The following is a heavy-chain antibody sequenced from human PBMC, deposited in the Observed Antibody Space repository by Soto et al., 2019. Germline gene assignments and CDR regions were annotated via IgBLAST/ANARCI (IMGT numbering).Heavy chain of an antibody. Sequence: QVQLVQSGAEVKKHGASVKVSCTASGYTFTTYYMHRVRQTPGQGLERMGIINPIGGSPSYAQKFQGRVTMTRDTSTSTVYMELSSLRSEDTAVYYCARDRPDIAARVGAFDIWGQGTMVIFAS. D-gene: IGHD6-6*01. CDR3: ARDRPDIAARVGAFDI. V-gene: IGHV1-46*01. CDR1: GYTFTTYY. J-gene: IGHJ3*02. CDR2: INPIGGSP.